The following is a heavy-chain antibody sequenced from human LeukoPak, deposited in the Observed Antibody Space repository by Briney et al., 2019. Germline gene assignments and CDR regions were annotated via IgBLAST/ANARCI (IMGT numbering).Heavy chain of an antibody. J-gene: IGHJ4*02. CDR2: ISSSGSTI. CDR1: GSTFSSYE. D-gene: IGHD3-3*01. Sequence: GGSLRLSCAASGSTFSSYEMNWVRQAPGKGLEWVSYISSSGSTIYYADSVKGRFTISRDNAKNSLYLQMNSLRAEDTAVYYCARDHSTIFGVVTYDYWGQGTLVTVSS. V-gene: IGHV3-48*03. CDR3: ARDHSTIFGVVTYDY.